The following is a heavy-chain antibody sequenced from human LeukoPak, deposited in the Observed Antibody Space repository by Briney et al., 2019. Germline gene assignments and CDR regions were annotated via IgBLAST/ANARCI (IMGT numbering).Heavy chain of an antibody. CDR2: ISGSGTNT. CDR3: AKARGIRYYYGMDV. Sequence: AGSLRLSCAASGLTFSNYAMSWVRQAPGKGLERVSGISGSGTNTYYADSVKGRFTISRDNSKNTLYLQMNSLRAEDTAVYYCAKARGIRYYYGMDVWGQGTTVTVSS. J-gene: IGHJ6*02. V-gene: IGHV3-23*01. CDR1: GLTFSNYA. D-gene: IGHD1-26*01.